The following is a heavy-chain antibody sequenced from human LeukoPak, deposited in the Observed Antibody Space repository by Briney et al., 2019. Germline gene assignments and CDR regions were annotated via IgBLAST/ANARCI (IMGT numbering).Heavy chain of an antibody. D-gene: IGHD6-25*01. J-gene: IGHJ5*02. V-gene: IGHV5-51*01. CDR1: GYSFTSYW. CDR2: IYPGDSDT. Sequence: GESLKISCKGSGYSFTSYWNGWVRQMPGKGLEWMGIIYPGDSDTRYSPSFQGQVTISADKSISTAYLQWSSLKASDTAMYYCARRRYSSGSGVEFDPWGQGTLVTVSS. CDR3: ARRRYSSGSGVEFDP.